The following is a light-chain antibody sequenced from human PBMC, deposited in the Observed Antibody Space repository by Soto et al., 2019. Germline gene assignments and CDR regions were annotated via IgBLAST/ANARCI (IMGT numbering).Light chain of an antibody. J-gene: IGKJ1*01. V-gene: IGKV3-20*01. CDR2: GAS. Sequence: EIVMTQSPATLSVSPGDRATLSCRASQSVSSNLAWYQQRPGQAPRLLIYGASNRATGIPDRFSGSGSGTDFTLTISRLEPEDFAVYYCQQYGSSGTFGQGSIVDIK. CDR3: QQYGSSGT. CDR1: QSVSSN.